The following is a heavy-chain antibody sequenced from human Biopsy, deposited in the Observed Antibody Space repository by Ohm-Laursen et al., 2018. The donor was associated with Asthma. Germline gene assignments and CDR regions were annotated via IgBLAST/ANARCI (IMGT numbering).Heavy chain of an antibody. V-gene: IGHV1-3*04. D-gene: IGHD3-9*01. J-gene: IGHJ3*01. Sequence: SVKISCKASGYNFISFAIHWVRQAPGQRLGWVGWVNTGNGDTKYSQKFQGRVTITRDTSASTAYMELRSLRSEDTATYYCARTYYDFLTGQVKDVFGVWGQGTMVTVSS. CDR3: ARTYYDFLTGQVKDVFGV. CDR2: VNTGNGDT. CDR1: GYNFISFA.